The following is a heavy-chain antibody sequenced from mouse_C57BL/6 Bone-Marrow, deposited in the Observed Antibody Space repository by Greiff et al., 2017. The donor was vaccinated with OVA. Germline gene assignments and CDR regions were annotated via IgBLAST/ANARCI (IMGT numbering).Heavy chain of an antibody. V-gene: IGHV14-4*01. J-gene: IGHJ1*03. CDR3: TIDGYYLYWYFDV. CDR1: GFNIKDDY. CDR2: IDPENGDT. D-gene: IGHD2-3*01. Sequence: EVHLVESGAELVRPGASVKLSCTASGFNIKDDYMHWVKQRPEQGLEWIGWIDPENGDTEYASKFQGKATITADTSSNTAYLQLSSLTSEDTAVYYCTIDGYYLYWYFDVWGTGTTVTVSS.